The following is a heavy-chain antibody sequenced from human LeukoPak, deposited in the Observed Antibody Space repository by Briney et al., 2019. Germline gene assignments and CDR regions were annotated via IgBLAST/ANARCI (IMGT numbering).Heavy chain of an antibody. CDR2: IIPIFGTA. J-gene: IGHJ4*02. CDR3: ARTPGRDYYDSSGYYFDY. V-gene: IGHV1-69*13. CDR1: GGTFSSYA. D-gene: IGHD3-22*01. Sequence: SVKVSCKASGGTFSSYAISWVRQAPGQGLEWMGGIIPIFGTANYAQKFQGRVTITADESTSTAYMELSSLRSEDTAVYYCARTPGRDYYDSSGYYFDYWGQGTLVTVSS.